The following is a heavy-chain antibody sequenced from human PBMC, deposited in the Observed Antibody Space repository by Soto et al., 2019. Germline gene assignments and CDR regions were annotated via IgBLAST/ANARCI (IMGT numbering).Heavy chain of an antibody. V-gene: IGHV3-33*01. CDR1: GFIFSAYA. CDR3: ATEDLEHYYFGY. D-gene: IGHD1-1*01. CDR2: VWHDGKNV. Sequence: AGGSLRLSCSASGFIFSAYAMHWIRQAPGRGLEWVATVWHDGKNVFYADSVKGRFTISRDNSKNMVFLQMNILRADDTALYYCATEDLEHYYFGYWGQGTLVTVSS. J-gene: IGHJ4*02.